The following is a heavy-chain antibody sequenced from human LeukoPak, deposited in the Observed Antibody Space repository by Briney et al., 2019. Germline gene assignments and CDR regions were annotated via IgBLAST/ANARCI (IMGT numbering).Heavy chain of an antibody. CDR3: ARDQSRGWYFDY. V-gene: IGHV3-11*01. D-gene: IGHD6-19*01. CDR2: ISSSGSTI. CDR1: GSTFSDYY. J-gene: IGHJ4*02. Sequence: GGSLRLSCAASGSTFSDYYMSWIRQAPGKGLEWVSYISSSGSTIYYADSVKGRFTISRDNAKNSLYLQMNSLRAEDTAVYYCARDQSRGWYFDYWGQGTLVTVSS.